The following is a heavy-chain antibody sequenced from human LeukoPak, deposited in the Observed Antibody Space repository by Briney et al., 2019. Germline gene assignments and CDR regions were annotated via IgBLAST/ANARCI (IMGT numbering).Heavy chain of an antibody. Sequence: SLPDTLAASGVTFSSYGRHWGRQAPGKGLEWVAVISYDGSNKYYADSVKGRFTISRDNSKNTLYLQMNSLRAEDTAVYYCARPTCSGSDFWFDYWGQGNLGNVSS. D-gene: IGHD1-26*01. V-gene: IGHV3-30*03. CDR1: GVTFSSYG. CDR3: ARPTCSGSDFWFDY. CDR2: ISYDGSNK. J-gene: IGHJ4*02.